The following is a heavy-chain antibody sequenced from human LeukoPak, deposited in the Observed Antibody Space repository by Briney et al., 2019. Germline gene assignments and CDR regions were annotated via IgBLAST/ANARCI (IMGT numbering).Heavy chain of an antibody. CDR3: ATLTGGDDAFDI. Sequence: SQTLSLTCTVSGGSISSGSYYCSWIRQPAGKGLEWIGHIYKSGSTNYNPSLKSRVTISRDTSKNQISLRLSSVTAADTAVFFCATLTGGDDAFDIWGQGTMVTVSS. D-gene: IGHD4-23*01. CDR1: GGSISSGSYY. CDR2: IYKSGST. V-gene: IGHV4-61*09. J-gene: IGHJ3*02.